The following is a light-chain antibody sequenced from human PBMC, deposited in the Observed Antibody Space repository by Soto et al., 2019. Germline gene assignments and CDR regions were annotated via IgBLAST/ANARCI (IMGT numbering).Light chain of an antibody. J-gene: IGKJ5*01. Sequence: VLTPSPGSPAASVGARSTIKCKSSQSVLYSSNNKNYLAWYQPKPGQPPKLLIYWASTRKSGVPDRFIGSGSGTDFTLTIASLQAEDVAVYYCQQDHSDPITFGQGTRLEI. CDR1: QSVLYSSNNKNY. V-gene: IGKV4-1*01. CDR3: QQDHSDPIT. CDR2: WAS.